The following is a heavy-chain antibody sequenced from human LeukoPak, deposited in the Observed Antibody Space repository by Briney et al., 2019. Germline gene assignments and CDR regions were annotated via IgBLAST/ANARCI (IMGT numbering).Heavy chain of an antibody. D-gene: IGHD6-13*01. CDR1: GVTFSSYS. J-gene: IGHJ4*02. V-gene: IGHV3-21*01. CDR2: ISSSSSYI. CDR3: ARDLSSSFDY. Sequence: GGSLRLSCAASGVTFSSYSMSWVRQAPGKGLEWVSSISSSSSYIYYADSVKGRFTISRDNAKNSLYLQMNSLRAEDTAVYYCARDLSSSFDYWGQGTLVTVSS.